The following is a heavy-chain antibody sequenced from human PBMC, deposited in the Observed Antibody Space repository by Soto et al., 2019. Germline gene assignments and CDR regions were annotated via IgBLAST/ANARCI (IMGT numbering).Heavy chain of an antibody. CDR2: INPNTGGT. CDR1: GYTFTGYY. CDR3: ARDPIGGGAPYYLDY. Sequence: QVPLVQSGAEVKKPGASVKVSCKASGYTFTGYYMHWVRQAPGQGPEWVGWINPNTGGTHYAQNFQCRVTLTRDTSISTAYMELSRLTSCDSAVYYWARDPIGGGAPYYLDYWGQGTLVTVSS. V-gene: IGHV1-2*02. J-gene: IGHJ4*02. D-gene: IGHD3-16*01.